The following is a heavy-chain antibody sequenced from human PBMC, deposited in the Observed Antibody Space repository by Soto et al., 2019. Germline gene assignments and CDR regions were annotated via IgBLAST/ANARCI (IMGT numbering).Heavy chain of an antibody. D-gene: IGHD7-27*01. J-gene: IGHJ3*02. CDR2: IKSKALGGTT. Sequence: GGSLRLSCAGSGFAFSNAWINWVRHVPGKGLEWVGRIKSKALGGTTDFAAPVRGRFAISRANSRDTLFLQMNSLRAEDTAVYYCAKPLGFLDAFDIWGQGTKVTVSS. CDR3: AKPLGFLDAFDI. V-gene: IGHV3-15*07. CDR1: GFAFSNAW.